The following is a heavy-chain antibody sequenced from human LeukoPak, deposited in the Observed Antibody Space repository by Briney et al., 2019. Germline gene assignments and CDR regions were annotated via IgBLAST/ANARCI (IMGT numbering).Heavy chain of an antibody. CDR1: GGSISSYY. V-gene: IGHV4-59*08. J-gene: IGHJ4*02. CDR3: ARHRSGIRSFIDY. Sequence: ETLSLTCTVSGGSISSYYWSWIRQPPGKGLEWIGYIYYSGSTNYNPSLKSRVTISVDTSKNQFSLKLSPVTAADTAVYYCARHRSGIRSFIDYWGQGTLVTVSS. D-gene: IGHD6-25*01. CDR2: IYYSGST.